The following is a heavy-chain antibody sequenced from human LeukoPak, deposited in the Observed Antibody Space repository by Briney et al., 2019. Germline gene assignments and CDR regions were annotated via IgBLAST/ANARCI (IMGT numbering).Heavy chain of an antibody. J-gene: IGHJ4*02. V-gene: IGHV3-21*01. CDR3: ARLWDYYDSSGGDYFDY. CDR1: GFTFSSYS. CDR2: ISSSSSYI. Sequence: GSLRLSCAASGFTFSSYSMNWVRQAPGKGLEWVSSISSSSSYIYYADSVKGRFTISRDNAKNSLYLQMNSLRAEDTAVYYCARLWDYYDSSGGDYFDYWGQGTLVTVSS. D-gene: IGHD3-22*01.